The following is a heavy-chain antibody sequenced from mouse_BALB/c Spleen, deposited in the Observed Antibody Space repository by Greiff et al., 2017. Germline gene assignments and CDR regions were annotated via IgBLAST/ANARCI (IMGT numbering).Heavy chain of an antibody. CDR2: IYWDDDK. J-gene: IGHJ2*01. D-gene: IGHD1-1*01. CDR1: GFSLSTSGMG. Sequence: QVTLKESGPGILQPSQTLSLTCSFSGFSLSTSGMGVSWIRQPSGKGLEWLAHIYWDDDKRYNPSLKSRLTISKDTSSNQVFLKITSVDTADTATYYCARRVDGSLYFDYWGQGTTLTVSS. CDR3: ARRVDGSLYFDY. V-gene: IGHV8-12*01.